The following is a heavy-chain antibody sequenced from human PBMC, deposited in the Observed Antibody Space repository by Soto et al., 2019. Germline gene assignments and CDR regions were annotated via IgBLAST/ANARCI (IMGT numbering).Heavy chain of an antibody. D-gene: IGHD4-17*01. CDR3: VRDGSKTLRDCFDP. V-gene: IGHV4-4*07. J-gene: IGHJ5*02. Sequence: PPETLSLTWSVSGGSISKFYWIWLRKTAGKGLEWMGRVYATGTSDYNPSLRSRIAMSVDISKKTFSLRLRSVTAADTGVYYCVRDGSKTLRDCFDPWGQGILVTVSS. CDR1: GGSISKFY. CDR2: VYATGTS.